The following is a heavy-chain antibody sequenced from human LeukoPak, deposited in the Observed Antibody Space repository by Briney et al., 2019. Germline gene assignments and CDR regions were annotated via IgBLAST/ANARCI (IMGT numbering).Heavy chain of an antibody. D-gene: IGHD2-15*01. J-gene: IGHJ4*02. CDR3: ARDRMGGSFDY. CDR1: GFAFSPYA. CDR2: ITGDSNTI. Sequence: PGGSLRLSCAASGFAFSPYAMNWVRKAPGKGLEWVSFITGDSNTIYYADSMKGRLTVSRDNAENSLYLQMNSLSAEDTAVYYCARDRMGGSFDYWGQGTLVTVSS. V-gene: IGHV3-48*01.